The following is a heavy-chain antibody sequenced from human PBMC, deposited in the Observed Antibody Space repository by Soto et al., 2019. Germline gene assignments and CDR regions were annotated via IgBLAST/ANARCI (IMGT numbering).Heavy chain of an antibody. CDR2: INHSGST. J-gene: IGHJ4*02. CDR3: ARATVYYCPNDKCGFYFDH. D-gene: IGHD3-10*01. CDR1: GGSFSGYY. Sequence: KPSETLSLTCAVYGGSFSGYYWSWIRQPPGKGLEWIGEINHSGSTNYNPSLKSRVTISVATAESRFSLNLTSVSAADTAVYYCARATVYYCPNDKCGFYFDHWGQGALVTVSS. V-gene: IGHV4-34*01.